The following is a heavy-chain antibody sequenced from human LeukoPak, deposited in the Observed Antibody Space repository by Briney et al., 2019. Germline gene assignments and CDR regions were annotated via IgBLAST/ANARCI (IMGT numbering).Heavy chain of an antibody. D-gene: IGHD3-10*02. CDR1: GFSFSSYE. Sequence: GGSLRLSCAASGFSFSSYEMNWVRQAPGKGLEWISYISASGTLTHYADSVEGRFTISRDNAKNSLYLQMNSLRAEDTAVYYCAELGITMIGGVWGKGNHGHHLL. CDR3: AELGITMIGGV. J-gene: IGHJ6*04. CDR2: ISASGTLT. V-gene: IGHV3-48*03.